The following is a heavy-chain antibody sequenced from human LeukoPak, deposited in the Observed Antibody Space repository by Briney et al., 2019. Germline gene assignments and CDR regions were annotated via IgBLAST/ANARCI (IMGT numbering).Heavy chain of an antibody. V-gene: IGHV4-39*07. D-gene: IGHD6-19*01. J-gene: IGHJ4*02. CDR2: IYYSGST. Sequence: GSLRLSCAASGFTFSSYDKSWVRQAPGKGLEWIGSIYYSGSTYYNLSLKSRVTISVDTSKNQFSLKLSSVTAADTAVYYCARGEGGSGWSDYWGQGTLVTVSS. CDR1: GFTFSSYDK. CDR3: ARGEGGSGWSDY.